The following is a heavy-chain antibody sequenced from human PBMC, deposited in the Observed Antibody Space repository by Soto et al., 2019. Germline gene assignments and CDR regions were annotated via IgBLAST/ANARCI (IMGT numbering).Heavy chain of an antibody. V-gene: IGHV1-69*14. D-gene: IGHD5-18*01. CDR2: IIPMFGTA. J-gene: IGHJ4*02. Sequence: QVQLVQSGAEVKKPESSVKVSCKAPGGTFSTYAISWVRQAPGQGLEWMGGIIPMFGTANYAQRFQDRVTMTAEKTTHTVYMELSSLRSEDTAVYFCASGIQLWLRRINNGYSGWGQGTLVTVSS. CDR1: GGTFSTYA. CDR3: ASGIQLWLRRINNGYSG.